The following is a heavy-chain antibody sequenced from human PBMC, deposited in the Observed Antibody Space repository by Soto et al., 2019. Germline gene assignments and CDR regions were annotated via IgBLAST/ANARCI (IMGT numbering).Heavy chain of an antibody. D-gene: IGHD2-2*01. V-gene: IGHV5-51*01. J-gene: IGHJ4*02. Sequence: PGESLKISCKGSGYSFTSYWIGWVRQMPGKGLEWMGIIYPGDSDTRYSPSFQGQVTISADKSISTAYPQWSSLKASDTAMYYCARHYCSSTSCSIFDYWGQGTLVTVSS. CDR1: GYSFTSYW. CDR2: IYPGDSDT. CDR3: ARHYCSSTSCSIFDY.